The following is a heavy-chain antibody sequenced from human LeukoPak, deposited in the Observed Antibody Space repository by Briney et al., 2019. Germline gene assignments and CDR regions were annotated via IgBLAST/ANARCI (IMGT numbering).Heavy chain of an antibody. CDR3: AKGGSGSYSAPFDY. CDR1: GFTVSTNY. Sequence: QPGGSLRLSCAASGFTVSTNYMSWVRQAPGKKLEWVSDIYSDGSTFYADSVKGRFTISRDNSKNSLYLQMNSLRAEDMALYYCAKGGSGSYSAPFDYWGQGTLVTVSS. CDR2: IYSDGST. V-gene: IGHV3-53*05. D-gene: IGHD1-26*01. J-gene: IGHJ4*02.